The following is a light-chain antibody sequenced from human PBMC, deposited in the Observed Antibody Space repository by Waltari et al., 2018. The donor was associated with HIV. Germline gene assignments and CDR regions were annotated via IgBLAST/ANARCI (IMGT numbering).Light chain of an antibody. CDR1: QSISNNF. V-gene: IGKV3-20*01. Sequence: EIVLTQSPGTLSLSPGDRAIISCRATQSISNNFLAWFQQKPGQPPRLLIYTSLIRATGIPDRFSGSGAGTDFTLTINRLEPEDFAVYYCHQYGTAPRTFGQGTRVEI. CDR3: HQYGTAPRT. CDR2: TSL. J-gene: IGKJ1*01.